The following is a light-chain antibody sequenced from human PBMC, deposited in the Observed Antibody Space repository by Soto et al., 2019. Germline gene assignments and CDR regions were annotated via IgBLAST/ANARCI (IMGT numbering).Light chain of an antibody. CDR2: DAS. V-gene: IGKV3-11*01. CDR3: QQHNDWPLT. J-gene: IGKJ4*01. Sequence: EIVLTQSPATLSLSPGERATLSCWASQSVGRSLAWYQQKPGQAPRLLINDASNRATGIPARFGGSGSGTDFTLTSSSIEPEDFAVYYCQQHNDWPLTFGGGTKVEIK. CDR1: QSVGRS.